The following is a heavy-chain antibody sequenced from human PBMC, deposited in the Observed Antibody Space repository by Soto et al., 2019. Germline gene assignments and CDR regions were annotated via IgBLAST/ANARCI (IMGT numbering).Heavy chain of an antibody. V-gene: IGHV4-61*01. D-gene: IGHD3-22*01. CDR2: IYYSGST. CDR3: AREWDEYYYDSSV. CDR1: GGSVSSGSYY. Sequence: SETLSLTCTVSGGSVSSGSYYWSWIRQPPGKGLEWIGYIYYSGSTNYNPSLKSRVTISVDTSKNQFSLKLSSVTAADTAVYYCAREWDEYYYDSSVWGQGTLVTVSS. J-gene: IGHJ4*02.